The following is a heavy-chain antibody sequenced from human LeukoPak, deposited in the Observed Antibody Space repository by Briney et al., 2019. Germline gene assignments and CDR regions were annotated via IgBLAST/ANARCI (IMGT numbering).Heavy chain of an antibody. CDR3: AVDIPHSFET. CDR2: IYHSGST. CDR1: GGSISSSNW. D-gene: IGHD3-9*01. Sequence: SETLSLTCTGSGGSISSSNWWSWVRQPPGKGLEWIGEIYHSGSTNYNPPLKSRVTISVDKSKNQFSLKLTSVPAAHTAMYFCAVDIPHSFETWGRGTLVIVSS. V-gene: IGHV4-4*02. J-gene: IGHJ3*02.